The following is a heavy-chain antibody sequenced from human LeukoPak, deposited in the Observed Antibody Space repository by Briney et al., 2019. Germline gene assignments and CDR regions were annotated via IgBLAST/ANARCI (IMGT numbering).Heavy chain of an antibody. CDR2: TSYDGSNE. V-gene: IGHV3-30*04. Sequence: GRSLRLSCAASGFTLSSYAMHWVRQAPGKGLEWVAVTSYDGSNEYYADSVKGRFTISRDNSKNTVYLQMNSLRGEDTAVFYCARGGLTTLDYWGQGTLVTVSS. J-gene: IGHJ4*02. CDR3: ARGGLTTLDY. CDR1: GFTLSSYA. D-gene: IGHD1-14*01.